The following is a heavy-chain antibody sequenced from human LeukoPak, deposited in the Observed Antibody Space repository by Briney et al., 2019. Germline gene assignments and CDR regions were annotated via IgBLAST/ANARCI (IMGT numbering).Heavy chain of an antibody. J-gene: IGHJ4*02. CDR2: INPNNGGT. CDR3: ARYSNSGGDY. D-gene: IGHD6-6*01. V-gene: IGHV1-2*02. Sequence: GGSLKISCKASGYSFTGYYINWVRQAPGQGLEWMGWINPNNGGTNQLQKFQGRVTMTRDTSISTAYMELSSLISDDTAVYYCARYSNSGGDYWGQGTLVTVSS. CDR1: GYSFTGYY.